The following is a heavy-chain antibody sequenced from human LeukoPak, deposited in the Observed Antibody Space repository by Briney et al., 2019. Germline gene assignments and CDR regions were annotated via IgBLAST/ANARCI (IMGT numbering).Heavy chain of an antibody. J-gene: IGHJ6*02. CDR2: ISYDGSNK. CDR3: AKELVEAVAGSYYYYYGMDV. Sequence: GGSLRLSCAASGFTFSSYGMHWVRQAPGKGLEWVAVISYDGSNKYYADSVKGRFTISRDNSKNTLYLQMNSLRAEDTAVYYCAKELVEAVAGSYYYYYGMDVWGQGTTVTVSS. CDR1: GFTFSSYG. V-gene: IGHV3-30*18. D-gene: IGHD6-19*01.